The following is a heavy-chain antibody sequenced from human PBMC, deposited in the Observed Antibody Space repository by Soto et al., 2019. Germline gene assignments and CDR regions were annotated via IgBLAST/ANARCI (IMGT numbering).Heavy chain of an antibody. CDR3: ARDGYYDSSGYYPNWFDP. CDR1: GGTFSSYA. CDR2: IIPIFGTA. Sequence: GASVKVSCKASGGTFSSYAISWVRQAPGQGLEWMGGIIPIFGTANYAQKFQGRVTITADESTSTANMELSSLRSEDTAVYYCARDGYYDSSGYYPNWFDPWGQGTLVTVSS. J-gene: IGHJ5*02. V-gene: IGHV1-69*13. D-gene: IGHD3-22*01.